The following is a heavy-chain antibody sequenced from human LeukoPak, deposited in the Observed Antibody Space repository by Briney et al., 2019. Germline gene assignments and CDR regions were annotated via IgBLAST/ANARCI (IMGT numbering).Heavy chain of an antibody. J-gene: IGHJ4*02. Sequence: GRSLRLSCAASGFTFSSYAMHWVRQAPGKGLEWVAVIWFDGSNKYYADSVRGRFTISRDNSRNTLFLQMNSLRVEDTAVYYCAKASWVSNGDAVLWGQGTLVTVFS. CDR1: GFTFSSYA. D-gene: IGHD1-1*01. CDR2: IWFDGSNK. V-gene: IGHV3-33*06. CDR3: AKASWVSNGDAVL.